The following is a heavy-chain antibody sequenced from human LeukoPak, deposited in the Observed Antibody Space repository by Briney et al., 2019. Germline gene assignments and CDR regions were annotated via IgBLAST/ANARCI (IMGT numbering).Heavy chain of an antibody. D-gene: IGHD2-15*01. V-gene: IGHV1-18*01. Sequence: VKVSCKASGYTFTSCGITWVRQAPGQGLEWMGWISTYNGKTNYAQKLQGRVTMTTDTSTSTAYMELRSLRSDDTAVYYCARTDIVVVVAATPGYFQHWGQGTLVTVSS. CDR2: ISTYNGKT. CDR1: GYTFTSCG. CDR3: ARTDIVVVVAATPGYFQH. J-gene: IGHJ1*01.